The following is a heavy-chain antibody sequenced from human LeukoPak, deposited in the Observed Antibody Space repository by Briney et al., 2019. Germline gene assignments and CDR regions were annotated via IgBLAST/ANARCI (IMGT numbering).Heavy chain of an antibody. CDR1: GGSFSGYH. J-gene: IGHJ4*02. CDR3: ASRYYYIDY. CDR2: INHSGST. Sequence: SETLSLTCAVYGGSFSGYHWSWIRQPPGKGLEWIGEINHSGSTNYNPSLKSRVTISVDTSKNQFSLKLSSVTAADTAVYYCASRYYYIDYWGQGTLVTVSS. D-gene: IGHD3-22*01. V-gene: IGHV4-34*01.